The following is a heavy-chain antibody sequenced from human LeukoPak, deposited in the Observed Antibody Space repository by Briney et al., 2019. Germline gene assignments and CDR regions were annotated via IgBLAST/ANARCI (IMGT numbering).Heavy chain of an antibody. D-gene: IGHD6-13*01. J-gene: IGHJ4*02. CDR3: ARGQLLAAAGGFDY. Sequence: SETLSLTCAVYGGSFSGYYWSWIRQPPGKGLEWIGEINHSGSTNYNPSLESRVTISVDTSKNQFSLKLSSVTAADTAVYYCARGQLLAAAGGFDYWGQGTLVTVSS. CDR2: INHSGST. V-gene: IGHV4-34*01. CDR1: GGSFSGYY.